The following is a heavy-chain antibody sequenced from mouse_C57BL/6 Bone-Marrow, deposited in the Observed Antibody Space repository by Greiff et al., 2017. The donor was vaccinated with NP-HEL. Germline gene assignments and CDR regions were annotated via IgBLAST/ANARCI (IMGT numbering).Heavy chain of an antibody. D-gene: IGHD2-5*01. Sequence: EVKLVESGGDLVKPGGSLKLSCAASGFTFSSYGMSWVRQTPDKRLEWVATISSGGSYTYYPDSVKGRFTISRDNAKNTLYLQMSSLKSEDTTMYYCAKHYYSNCFDYWGQGTTLTDSS. J-gene: IGHJ2*01. CDR1: GFTFSSYG. CDR3: AKHYYSNCFDY. CDR2: ISSGGSYT. V-gene: IGHV5-6*02.